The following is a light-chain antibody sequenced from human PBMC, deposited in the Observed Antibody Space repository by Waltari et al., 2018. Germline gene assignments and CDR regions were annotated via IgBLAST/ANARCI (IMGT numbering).Light chain of an antibody. CDR2: YYF. Sequence: QSVLTQPPSASEAAMKSVTISCSGSRSNIGSNSVSWYQQLPETAPKLLLYYYFRCASGVSDRFSGSKSGTSASLAISGLQTEDEALYFCAAWDDRLSGPIFGAGTRLTVL. V-gene: IGLV1-36*01. J-gene: IGLJ1*01. CDR1: RSNIGSNS. CDR3: AAWDDRLSGPI.